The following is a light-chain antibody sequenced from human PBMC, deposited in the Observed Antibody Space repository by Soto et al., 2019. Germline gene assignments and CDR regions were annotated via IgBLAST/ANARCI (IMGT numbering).Light chain of an antibody. V-gene: IGLV2-18*02. CDR1: SSDVGSYNR. CDR2: EVS. CDR3: SSFTSISTYV. J-gene: IGLJ1*01. Sequence: QSVLTQAPSVSGSPGQSVTISCSGTSSDVGSYNRVSWYQQPPGTAPKLMIYEVSNRPSGVPDRFSGSKSGNTASLTISGLQAEYEADYYCSSFTSISTYVFGTGTKVTVL.